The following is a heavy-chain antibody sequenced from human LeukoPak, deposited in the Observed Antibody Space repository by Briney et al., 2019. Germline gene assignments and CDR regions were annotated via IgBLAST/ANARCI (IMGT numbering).Heavy chain of an antibody. CDR2: ISAYNGNT. V-gene: IGHV1-18*01. D-gene: IGHD6-13*01. CDR3: ARACSSYSSSWSFGSEPYYYFDY. J-gene: IGHJ4*02. Sequence: GASVKVSCKASGYTFTSYGISWVRQAPGQGLEWMGWISAYNGNTNYAQKLQGRVTMTTDTSTSTAYMELRSLRSDDTAVYYCARACSSYSSSWSFGSEPYYYFDYWGQGTLVTVSS. CDR1: GYTFTSYG.